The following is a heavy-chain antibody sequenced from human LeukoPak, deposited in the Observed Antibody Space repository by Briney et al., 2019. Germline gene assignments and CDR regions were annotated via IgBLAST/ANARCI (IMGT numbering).Heavy chain of an antibody. Sequence: GGSLRLSCTASGFTFGDCAISWVRQAPGKGLEWVAYISSSGSAIYYADSMEGRFTISRDNAKNSLYLQMNSLRAEDTAVYYCARVQKGVPIQSDYWGQGTLVTVSA. V-gene: IGHV3-48*01. D-gene: IGHD2-21*01. CDR1: GFTFGDCA. J-gene: IGHJ4*02. CDR2: ISSSGSAI. CDR3: ARVQKGVPIQSDY.